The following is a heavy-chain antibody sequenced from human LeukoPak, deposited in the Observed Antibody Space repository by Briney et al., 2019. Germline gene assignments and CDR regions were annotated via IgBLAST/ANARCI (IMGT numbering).Heavy chain of an antibody. CDR3: ARPLRESGYFYFDY. Sequence: PGGSLRLSCAASGFTFGDYSLNWVRQAPGKGLEWVSSISSTGSYINYADSVKGRFTISRDNAKNSLYLQMNSLRAEDTAIYYCARPLRESGYFYFDYWGQGTLVTVSS. J-gene: IGHJ4*02. CDR2: ISSTGSYI. CDR1: GFTFGDYS. D-gene: IGHD3-3*01. V-gene: IGHV3-21*01.